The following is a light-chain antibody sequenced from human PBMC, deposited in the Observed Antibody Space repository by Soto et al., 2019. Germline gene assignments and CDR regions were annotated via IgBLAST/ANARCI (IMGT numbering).Light chain of an antibody. CDR3: VAWDDSLNGLV. Sequence: QSALTQPPSASGTPGQRVTISSSGSSSNIGSNTVNWYQQLPGTAPKLLIYNNNQRPSGVPDRFSGSKSGTSASLAISGLQSEDEADYYCVAWDDSLNGLVFGTGTKLTVL. CDR2: NNN. J-gene: IGLJ1*01. CDR1: SSNIGSNT. V-gene: IGLV1-44*01.